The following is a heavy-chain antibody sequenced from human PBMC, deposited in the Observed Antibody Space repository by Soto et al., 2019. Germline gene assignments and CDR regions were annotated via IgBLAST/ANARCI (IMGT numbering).Heavy chain of an antibody. CDR2: MKQDGSVK. CDR3: ARIGYSSSSFDY. CDR1: GFTFSNYW. V-gene: IGHV3-7*05. D-gene: IGHD6-6*01. Sequence: HPGGSLRLSCAASGFTFSNYWMSWVRQAPGKGLEWVANMKQDGSVKYFVDSVKGRFTVSRDNAKNSQFLQMNSLRVEDTAVYYCARIGYSSSSFDYWGQGTLVTVSS. J-gene: IGHJ4*02.